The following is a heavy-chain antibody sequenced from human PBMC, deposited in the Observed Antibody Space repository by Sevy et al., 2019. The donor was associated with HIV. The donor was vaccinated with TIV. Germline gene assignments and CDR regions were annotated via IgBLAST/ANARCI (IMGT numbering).Heavy chain of an antibody. CDR1: GYTLSELS. J-gene: IGHJ4*02. Sequence: ASVKVACMVSGYTLSELSMHWVRQAPGKGLEWMGSFDPEDDETIYAQKFQGRVTMNEDTSTDTAYMELNNLRSEGTAVYYCATTKDYYDSSGSPFDYWGQGPLVTVSS. D-gene: IGHD3-22*01. CDR2: FDPEDDET. CDR3: ATTKDYYDSSGSPFDY. V-gene: IGHV1-24*01.